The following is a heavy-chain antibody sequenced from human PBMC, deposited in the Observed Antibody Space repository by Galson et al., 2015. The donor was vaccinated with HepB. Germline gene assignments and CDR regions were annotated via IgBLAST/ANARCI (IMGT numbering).Heavy chain of an antibody. Sequence: SLRLSCAASGFTFSTYGIHWVRQAPGKGLEWVAVISYDGLNTNYADTVKGRFTISRDSSKNTLHLQMNSLRAEDTAVYYCARDAGSGYESSYWYFDLWGRGTLVTVSS. J-gene: IGHJ2*01. CDR3: ARDAGSGYESSYWYFDL. V-gene: IGHV3-30*03. CDR1: GFTFSTYG. CDR2: ISYDGLNT. D-gene: IGHD5-12*01.